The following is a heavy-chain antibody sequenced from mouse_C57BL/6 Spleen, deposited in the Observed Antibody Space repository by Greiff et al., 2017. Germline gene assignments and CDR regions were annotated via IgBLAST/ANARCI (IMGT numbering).Heavy chain of an antibody. Sequence: VKLVESGAELARPGASVKLSCKASGYTFTSYGISWVKQRTGQGLEWIGEIYPRSGNTYYNEKFKGKATLTADKSSSTAYMELRSLTSEDSAVYFCARWDYGSSPYFDYWGQGTTLTVSS. CDR3: ARWDYGSSPYFDY. CDR2: IYPRSGNT. J-gene: IGHJ2*01. D-gene: IGHD1-1*01. V-gene: IGHV1-81*01. CDR1: GYTFTSYG.